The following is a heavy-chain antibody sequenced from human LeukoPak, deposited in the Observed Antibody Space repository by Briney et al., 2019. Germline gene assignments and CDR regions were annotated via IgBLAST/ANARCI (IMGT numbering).Heavy chain of an antibody. CDR3: ARDRWRLGTSYYFDY. J-gene: IGHJ4*02. V-gene: IGHV3-30-3*01. CDR2: ISYDGSNK. Sequence: PGGSLRLSFAASGFTFSSYAMHWVRQAPGKGLEWVAVISYDGSNKYYADSVKGRFTISRDNSKNTLYLQMNSLRAEDTAVYYCARDRWRLGTSYYFDYWGQGTLVTVSS. CDR1: GFTFSSYA. D-gene: IGHD7-27*01.